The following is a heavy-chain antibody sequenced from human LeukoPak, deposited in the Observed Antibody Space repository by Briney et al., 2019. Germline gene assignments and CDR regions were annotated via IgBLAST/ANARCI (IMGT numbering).Heavy chain of an antibody. CDR2: ITGSGGST. D-gene: IGHD1-26*01. J-gene: IGHJ4*02. CDR3: ASRPPSETYFAVFDY. CDR1: GFAVSSNY. V-gene: IGHV3-23*01. Sequence: EGSLRLSCAASGFAVSSNYMSWVRQAPGKGLEWVSGITGSGGSTYHAESVKGRFTISRDNSKNTLYLQMNNLRAEDTAIYYCASRPPSETYFAVFDYWGQGTLVTVSS.